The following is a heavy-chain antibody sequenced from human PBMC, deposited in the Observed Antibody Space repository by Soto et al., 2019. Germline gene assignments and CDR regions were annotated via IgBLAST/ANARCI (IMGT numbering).Heavy chain of an antibody. V-gene: IGHV4-31*03. Sequence: QVQLQESGPGLVKPSQTLSLTCTVSGGSISSGGCYWSWIRQRPGKGLEGIVYIYSSGSTYYNPYLKSRVTISVDTSKNQFSLKLSSVTAADTAVYYCARDQGLGAWYFDLWGRGTLVTVSS. J-gene: IGHJ2*01. D-gene: IGHD3-16*01. CDR1: GGSISSGGCY. CDR3: ARDQGLGAWYFDL. CDR2: IYSSGST.